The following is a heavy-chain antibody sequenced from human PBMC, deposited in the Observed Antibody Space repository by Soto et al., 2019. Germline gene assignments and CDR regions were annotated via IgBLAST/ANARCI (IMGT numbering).Heavy chain of an antibody. Sequence: SVKVSCKASGGTFSSDAISWVRQAPGHGLEWMGGIITIFNTANYAQMFHGRVTITADESTSTAYTELSSLRSEDTAVYYCARSRCSNGVCYSLSPGLDVWGPRTTVTVSS. J-gene: IGHJ6*02. CDR3: ARSRCSNGVCYSLSPGLDV. V-gene: IGHV1-69*13. CDR1: GGTFSSDA. D-gene: IGHD2-8*01. CDR2: IITIFNTA.